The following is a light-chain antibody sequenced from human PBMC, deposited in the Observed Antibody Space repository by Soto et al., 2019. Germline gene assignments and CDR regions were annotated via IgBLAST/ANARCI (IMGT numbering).Light chain of an antibody. Sequence: DIQMTQSPSTLSASVGDRVTITCRASQSISSWLAWYQQKPVKAPKLLIYDASSLESGVPSRFSGSGSGTEFTLTISSLQPEDFATYYCQQYNSYSTFGQGTKLEIK. J-gene: IGKJ2*01. CDR3: QQYNSYST. CDR1: QSISSW. CDR2: DAS. V-gene: IGKV1-5*01.